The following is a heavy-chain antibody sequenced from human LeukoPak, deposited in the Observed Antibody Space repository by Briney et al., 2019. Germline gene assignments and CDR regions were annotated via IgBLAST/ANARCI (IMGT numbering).Heavy chain of an antibody. CDR1: GYTFSDYY. Sequence: ASVKVSCKASGYTFSDYYMHWVRQAPGQGLEWMGWMNPKNGCTNYAQKFQGRVIMTRDTSINTAYMELSRLTSDDTAVYYCARCSVVVPAAINWFDPWGQGTLVTVSS. CDR3: ARCSVVVPAAINWFDP. CDR2: MNPKNGCT. V-gene: IGHV1-2*02. D-gene: IGHD2-2*01. J-gene: IGHJ5*02.